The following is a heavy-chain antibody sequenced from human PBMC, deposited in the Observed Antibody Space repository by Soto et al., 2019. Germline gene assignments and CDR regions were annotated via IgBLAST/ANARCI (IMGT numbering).Heavy chain of an antibody. D-gene: IGHD6-13*01. V-gene: IGHV3-23*01. Sequence: EVQLLESGGGLVQPGGSLRLSCAASGFTFSNYAMSWVRQAPGKGLEWVSALSGSGGSTYYADSVKGRFTISRDNSKNTLYLQMNSLRAEGTAVYYCARDPLSGSWYVHGLRVWGQGTTVTVSS. J-gene: IGHJ6*02. CDR3: ARDPLSGSWYVHGLRV. CDR1: GFTFSNYA. CDR2: LSGSGGST.